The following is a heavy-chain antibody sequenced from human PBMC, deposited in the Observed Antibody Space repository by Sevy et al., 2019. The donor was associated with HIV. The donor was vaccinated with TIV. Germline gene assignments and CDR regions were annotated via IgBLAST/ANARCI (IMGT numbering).Heavy chain of an antibody. CDR2: ISYDGSNK. CDR1: GFTFSSYA. Sequence: GGSLRLSCAASGFTFSSYAMYWVRQAPGKGLEWVAVISYDGSNKYYADSVKGRFTISRDNSKNTLYLQMNSLRAEDTAVYYCARDFGDSSGYYEGDYWGQGTLVTVSS. J-gene: IGHJ4*02. CDR3: ARDFGDSSGYYEGDY. D-gene: IGHD3-22*01. V-gene: IGHV3-30*04.